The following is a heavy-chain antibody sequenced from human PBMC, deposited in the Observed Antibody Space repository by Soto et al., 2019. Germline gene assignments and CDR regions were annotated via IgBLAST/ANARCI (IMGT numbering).Heavy chain of an antibody. CDR3: ARDRDGYDYIWGSYRYMEVYYFDY. D-gene: IGHD3-16*02. CDR1: GYTFINYY. CDR2: FNPTSGST. V-gene: IGHV1-46*01. Sequence: ASVKVSCKASGYTFINYYIHWVRQAPGQGLEWMGIFNPTSGSTNYAQKFQGRVTLTMDTSTSTAYMEPRSLRSDDTAVYYCARDRDGYDYIWGSYRYMEVYYFDYWGQGTLVTVSS. J-gene: IGHJ4*02.